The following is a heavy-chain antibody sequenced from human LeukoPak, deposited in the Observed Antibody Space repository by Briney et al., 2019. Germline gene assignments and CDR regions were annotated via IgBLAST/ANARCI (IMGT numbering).Heavy chain of an antibody. CDR3: TTDPPYDGSDYPGEY. V-gene: IGHV3-73*01. CDR2: IRSKANSYAT. CDR1: GFSFSGSA. J-gene: IGHJ4*02. D-gene: IGHD3-22*01. Sequence: GGSLRLSCAASGFSFSGSAMHWVRQASGKGLEWVGQIRSKANSYATVYAAPVKGRFTISRDDSKNTAYLQMNSLKTEDTAVYYCTTDPPYDGSDYPGEYWGQGTLVTVSS.